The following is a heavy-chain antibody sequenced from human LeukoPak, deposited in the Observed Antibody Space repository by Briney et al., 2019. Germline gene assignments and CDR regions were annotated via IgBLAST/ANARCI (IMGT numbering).Heavy chain of an antibody. J-gene: IGHJ4*02. CDR1: GFTPSGYW. CDR3: ARLGSSWDFFDF. CDR2: IKQDAGEI. Sequence: GGSLRLSCAASGFTPSGYWMSWVRQSPGKGLEWVANIKQDAGEIRYVDSVKGRFTISRDNAKNSVYLQMNSLRAEDTGVYYCARLGSSWDFFDFWGQGTLVTVS. D-gene: IGHD6-13*01. V-gene: IGHV3-7*01.